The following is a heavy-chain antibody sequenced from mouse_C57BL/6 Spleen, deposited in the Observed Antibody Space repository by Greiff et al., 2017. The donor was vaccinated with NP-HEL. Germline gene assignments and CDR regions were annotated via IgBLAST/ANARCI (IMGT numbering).Heavy chain of an antibody. Sequence: QVQLQQSGAELVMPGASVKLSCKASGYTFTSYWMHWVKQRPGQGLEWIGEIDPSDSYTNYNQKFKGKSTLTVDKSSSTAYMQLSSLTSEDSAVYYCARLDYGRQNYFDYWGQGTTLTVSS. CDR2: IDPSDSYT. D-gene: IGHD1-1*01. CDR3: ARLDYGRQNYFDY. V-gene: IGHV1-69*01. CDR1: GYTFTSYW. J-gene: IGHJ2*01.